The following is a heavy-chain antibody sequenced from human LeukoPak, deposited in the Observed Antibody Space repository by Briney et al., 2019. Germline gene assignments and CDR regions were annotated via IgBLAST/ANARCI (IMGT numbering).Heavy chain of an antibody. J-gene: IGHJ4*02. D-gene: IGHD5-24*01. CDR3: ARDSDGYNGVNGY. CDR1: GYTLTELS. Sequence: ASVKVSCKVSGYTLTELSMHWVRQAPGKGLEWMGGFDPEDGETIYAQKFQGRVTMTTDTSTSTAYMELRSLRSDDTAVYYCARDSDGYNGVNGYWGQGTLVTVSS. CDR2: FDPEDGET. V-gene: IGHV1-24*01.